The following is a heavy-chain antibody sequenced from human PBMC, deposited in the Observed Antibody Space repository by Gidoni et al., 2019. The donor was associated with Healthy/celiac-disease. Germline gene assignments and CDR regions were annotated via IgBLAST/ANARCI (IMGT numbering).Heavy chain of an antibody. V-gene: IGHV1-69*06. Sequence: QVQLVQSGAEVKKPGSSVKVPCKASGGTFSSYAISWVRQAPGQGREWMGGIIPIFGTANYAQKFQGRVTITADKSTSTAYMELSSLRSEDTAVYYCARQYSSSWYTWFDPWGQGTLVTVSS. CDR3: ARQYSSSWYTWFDP. CDR1: GGTFSSYA. J-gene: IGHJ5*02. CDR2: IIPIFGTA. D-gene: IGHD6-13*01.